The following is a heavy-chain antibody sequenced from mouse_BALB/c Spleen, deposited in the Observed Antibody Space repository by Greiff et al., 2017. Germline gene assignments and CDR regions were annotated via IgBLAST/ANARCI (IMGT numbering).Heavy chain of an antibody. CDR2: ISSGSSTI. CDR3: ARRDLYGNYFDY. Sequence: EVQVVESGGGLVQPGGSRKLSCAASGFTFSSFGMHWVRQAPEKGLEWVAYISSGSSTIYYADTVKGRFTISRDNPKNTLFLQMTSLRSEDTAMYYCARRDLYGNYFDYWGQGTTLTVSS. V-gene: IGHV5-17*02. D-gene: IGHD2-10*02. J-gene: IGHJ2*01. CDR1: GFTFSSFG.